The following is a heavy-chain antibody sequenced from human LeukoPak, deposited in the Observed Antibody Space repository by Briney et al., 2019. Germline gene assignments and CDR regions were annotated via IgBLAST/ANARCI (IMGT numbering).Heavy chain of an antibody. CDR1: GGSISGSY. D-gene: IGHD2-15*01. Sequence: SETLSLTCTVSGGSISGSYWSWIRQPPGKGLEWIGEINHSGSTNYNPSLKSRVTISVDTSKNQFSLKLSSVTAADTAVYYCARHDRKNCSGGSCYGYYYYGMDVWGQGTTVTVSS. CDR2: INHSGST. J-gene: IGHJ6*02. CDR3: ARHDRKNCSGGSCYGYYYYGMDV. V-gene: IGHV4-34*01.